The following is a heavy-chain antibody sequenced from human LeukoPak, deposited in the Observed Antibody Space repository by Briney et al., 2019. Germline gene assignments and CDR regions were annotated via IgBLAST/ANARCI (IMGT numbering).Heavy chain of an antibody. Sequence: GGSLKLSCAASGFTFSGSAMHWVRQASGKGLEWVGRIRSKANSYATAYAASVKGRFTISRDDSKNTAYLQMNSLKTEDTAVYYRTRPTYYDSSGYQDRDDWGQGTLVTVSS. CDR1: GFTFSGSA. D-gene: IGHD3-22*01. J-gene: IGHJ4*02. CDR3: TRPTYYDSSGYQDRDD. CDR2: IRSKANSYAT. V-gene: IGHV3-73*01.